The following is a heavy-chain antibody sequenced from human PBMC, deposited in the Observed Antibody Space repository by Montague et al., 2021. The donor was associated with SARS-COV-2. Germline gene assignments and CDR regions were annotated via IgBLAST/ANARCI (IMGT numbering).Heavy chain of an antibody. CDR2: ISYRGST. V-gene: IGHV4-59*11. D-gene: IGHD6-13*01. CDR1: DLRNTARV. Sequence: SETLSLTCTVFDLRNTARVWSWIRQYPSKGPEWIGYISYRGSTKYSPSLTSRVTISLGSSRKHLSLELRSVTAADTAVYYCAREQQLAPRGFGVDAWGQGTTVIVTS. J-gene: IGHJ6*02. CDR3: AREQQLAPRGFGVDA.